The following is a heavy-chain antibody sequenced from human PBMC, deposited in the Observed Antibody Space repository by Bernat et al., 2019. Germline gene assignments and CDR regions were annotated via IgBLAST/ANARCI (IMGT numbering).Heavy chain of an antibody. V-gene: IGHV3-48*04. J-gene: IGHJ6*03. CDR2: ISSSSSYT. CDR1: GFTFSSYA. Sequence: VQLVESGGGLVQPGGSLRLSCAVSGFTFSSYAMSWVRQAPGKGLDWVSYISSSSSYTNYADSVKGRFTISRDNAKNSLYLQMNSLRAEDTAVYYCARGTSTSAPYMDVWGKGTTVTVSS. CDR3: ARGTSTSAPYMDV.